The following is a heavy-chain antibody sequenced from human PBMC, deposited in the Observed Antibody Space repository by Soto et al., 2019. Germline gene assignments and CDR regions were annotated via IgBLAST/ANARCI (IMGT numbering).Heavy chain of an antibody. CDR3: ATPSTAYCTNGVCYSNWFDP. V-gene: IGHV1-24*01. CDR1: GYTLTELS. D-gene: IGHD2-8*01. J-gene: IGHJ5*02. Sequence: ASVKVSCKVSGYTLTELSMHWVRQAPGKGLEWMGGFDPEDGETIYAQKFQGRVTMTEDTSTDTAYMELSSLRSEDTAVYYCATPSTAYCTNGVCYSNWFDPWGQGTLVTV. CDR2: FDPEDGET.